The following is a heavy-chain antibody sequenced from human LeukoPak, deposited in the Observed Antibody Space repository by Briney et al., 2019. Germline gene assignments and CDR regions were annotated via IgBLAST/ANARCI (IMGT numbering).Heavy chain of an antibody. D-gene: IGHD3-16*02. V-gene: IGHV3-23*01. J-gene: IGHJ6*03. CDR2: ITGSGGGT. Sequence: GGSLRLSCAASGFIFSSYAMIWVRQAPGKGLEWVSSITGSGGGTYSADSVKGRFTISRDNSKNTLYLQMNSLRAEDTALYYCAKDYLGGRDYYYYMDVWGKGPMVTVFS. CDR1: GFIFSSYA. CDR3: AKDYLGGRDYYYYMDV.